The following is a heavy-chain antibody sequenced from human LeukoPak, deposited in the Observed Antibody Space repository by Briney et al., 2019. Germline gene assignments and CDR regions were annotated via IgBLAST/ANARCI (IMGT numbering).Heavy chain of an antibody. D-gene: IGHD1-26*01. CDR2: IYYSGST. CDR3: ARTEGWEASLVY. CDR1: HGSINSYY. V-gene: IGHV4-59*12. Sequence: SETLSLTCTVSHGSINSYYWSWIRQPPGKGLEWIGYIYYSGSTNYNPSLKSRVTISVDTSKNQFSLKLSSVTAADTAVYYCARTEGWEASLVYWGQGTLVTVSS. J-gene: IGHJ4*02.